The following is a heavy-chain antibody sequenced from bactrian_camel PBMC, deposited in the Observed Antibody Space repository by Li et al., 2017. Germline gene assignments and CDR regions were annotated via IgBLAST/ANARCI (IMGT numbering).Heavy chain of an antibody. CDR1: GFTFSNYA. Sequence: VQLVESGGGLVQPGGSLRLSCAVSGFTFSNYAMTWVRQAPGKGLEWVSSISMYGSSTFYADSVKGRFTISRDNAKNTVHLQINSLKSEDTAMYYCAKDLDPLRAGYFNEYDVWGQGTQVTVS. V-gene: IGHV3S40*01. D-gene: IGHD3*01. J-gene: IGHJ4*01. CDR3: AKDLDPLRAGYFNEYDV. CDR2: ISMYGSST.